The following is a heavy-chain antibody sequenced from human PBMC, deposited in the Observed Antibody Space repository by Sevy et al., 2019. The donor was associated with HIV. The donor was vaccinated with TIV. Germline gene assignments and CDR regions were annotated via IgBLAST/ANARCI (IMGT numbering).Heavy chain of an antibody. CDR1: GFTFSKYW. J-gene: IGHJ4*02. CDR3: ARDDGNYYFHY. Sequence: GGSLRLSCAASGFTFSKYWMGWVRQAPGKGPEWVANIKQDAGQKYYVDSVKGRFTNSRDNAKNSLYLQMNSLGAEDTAVYFCARDDGNYYFHYWGQGTLVTVSS. D-gene: IGHD1-7*01. V-gene: IGHV3-7*01. CDR2: IKQDAGQK.